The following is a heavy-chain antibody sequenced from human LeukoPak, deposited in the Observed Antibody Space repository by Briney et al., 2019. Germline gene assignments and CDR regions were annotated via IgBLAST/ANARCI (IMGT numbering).Heavy chain of an antibody. CDR1: GGSISSSSYY. D-gene: IGHD5-12*01. J-gene: IGHJ4*02. CDR3: ARGDRGYGIDY. V-gene: IGHV4-39*07. CDR2: IYYSGST. Sequence: PSETLSLTCTVSGGSISSSSYYWGWIRQPPGKGLEWIGSIYYSGSTYYNPSLKSRVTISVDTSKNQFSLKLSAVTAADTAVYYCARGDRGYGIDYWGQGTLVTVSS.